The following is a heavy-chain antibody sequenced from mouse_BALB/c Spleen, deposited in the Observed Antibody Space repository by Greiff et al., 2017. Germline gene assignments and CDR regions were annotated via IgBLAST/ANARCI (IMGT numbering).Heavy chain of an antibody. D-gene: IGHD2-2*01. V-gene: IGHV2-2*02. CDR2: IWSGGST. Sequence: VQLQESGPGLVQPSQSLSITCTVSGFSLTSYGVHWVRQSPGKGLEWLGVIWSGGSTDYNAAFISRLSISKDNSKSQVFFKMNSLQANDTAIYYCARNYYGYDGPSLYAMDYWGQGPSVTVSS. CDR3: ARNYYGYDGPSLYAMDY. J-gene: IGHJ4*01. CDR1: GFSLTSYG.